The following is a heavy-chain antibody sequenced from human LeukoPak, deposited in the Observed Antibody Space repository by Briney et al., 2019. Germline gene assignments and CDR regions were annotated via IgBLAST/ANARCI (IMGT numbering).Heavy chain of an antibody. V-gene: IGHV3-21*01. CDR2: ISSSSSYI. D-gene: IGHD6-13*01. Sequence: GGSLRLSCAASGFTYSSYSMNWVRQAPGKGLEWVSSISSSSSYIYYADSVKGRFTISRDNAKNSLYLQMNSLRAEDTAAYYCAREYSSSWSDYWGQGALVTVPS. CDR1: GFTYSSYS. CDR3: AREYSSSWSDY. J-gene: IGHJ4*02.